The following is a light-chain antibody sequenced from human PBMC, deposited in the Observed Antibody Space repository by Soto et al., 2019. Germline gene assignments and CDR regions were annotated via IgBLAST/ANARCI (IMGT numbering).Light chain of an antibody. J-gene: IGKJ1*01. V-gene: IGKV1-27*01. CDR3: QKYTTAPWT. Sequence: DIQMTQSPSSLSASVGDRVTITCRASQGISSYLAWYQQKPGKVPKLLIYAASTLLSGVPSRFSGSGSGTDFTLTISSLQPEDVATYYCQKYTTAPWTFGQGTKVEIK. CDR2: AAS. CDR1: QGISSY.